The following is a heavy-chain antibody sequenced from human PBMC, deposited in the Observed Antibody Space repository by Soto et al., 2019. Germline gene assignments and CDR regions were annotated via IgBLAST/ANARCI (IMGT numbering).Heavy chain of an antibody. V-gene: IGHV1-8*01. CDR1: GYTVTSYD. D-gene: IGHD3-3*01. CDR2: MNPNSGNT. Sequence: GASVKVSCKASGYTVTSYDINWVRRATGQGLEWMGWMNPNSGNTGYAQKFQGRVTMTRNTSISTAYMELSSLRSEDTAVYYCARGGAIFGVVTYYYGMDVWGKVTRVTASS. CDR3: ARGGAIFGVVTYYYGMDV. J-gene: IGHJ6*04.